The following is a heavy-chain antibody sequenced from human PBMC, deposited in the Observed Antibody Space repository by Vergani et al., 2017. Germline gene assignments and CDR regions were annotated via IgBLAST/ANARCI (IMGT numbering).Heavy chain of an antibody. J-gene: IGHJ4*02. CDR2: IYYIGST. V-gene: IGHV4-59*12. Sequence: QVQLQESAPGLVKPSETLSLTCTVSVGSISSYYWSWIRQPPGKGLECIGSIYYIGSTSDNPSLKRRVTISVDTSKNQFSLKLSSVTAADTAVYYCARVWGQYYYGSGSYGPFDYWGQGTLVTVSS. D-gene: IGHD3-10*01. CDR1: VGSISSYY. CDR3: ARVWGQYYYGSGSYGPFDY.